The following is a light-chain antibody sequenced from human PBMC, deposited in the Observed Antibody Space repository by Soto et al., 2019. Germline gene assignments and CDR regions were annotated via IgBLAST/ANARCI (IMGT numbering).Light chain of an antibody. V-gene: IGLV2-14*01. J-gene: IGLJ3*02. CDR2: EVS. Sequence: QSALTQPASVSGSPGQSITISCTGTSSDVGGYNYVSWYQQHPGKAPKLMIYEVSNRPSGVSNRLSGSKSGSAASLTISGLQAEDEADYFCCSYTSSSTLLFGGETKLTVL. CDR1: SSDVGGYNY. CDR3: CSYTSSSTLL.